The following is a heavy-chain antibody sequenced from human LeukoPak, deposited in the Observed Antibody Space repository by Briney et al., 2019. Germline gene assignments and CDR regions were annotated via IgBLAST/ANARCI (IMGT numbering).Heavy chain of an antibody. CDR1: GGSISSYY. CDR2: INHSGST. J-gene: IGHJ4*02. CDR3: YSGWYGDC. D-gene: IGHD6-19*01. V-gene: IGHV4-34*01. Sequence: SETLSLTCTVSGGSISSYYWSWIRQPPGKGLEWIGEINHSGSTNYNPSLKSRVTISVDTSKNQFSLKLSSVTAADTAVYYCYSGWYGDCWGQGTLVTVSS.